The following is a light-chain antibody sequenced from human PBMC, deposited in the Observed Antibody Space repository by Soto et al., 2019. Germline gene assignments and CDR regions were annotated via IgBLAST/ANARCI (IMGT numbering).Light chain of an antibody. CDR1: QSITTY. V-gene: IGKV1-39*01. J-gene: IGKJ1*01. CDR2: AAS. CDR3: QQYYSYPRT. Sequence: DIQMTQSPSSLSASVGDRVTITCRASQSITTYLNWYRQKPGKAPKLLIYAASTLQSGVPSRFSGSGSGTDFTLTISCLQSEDFATYYCQQYYSYPRTFGQGTKV.